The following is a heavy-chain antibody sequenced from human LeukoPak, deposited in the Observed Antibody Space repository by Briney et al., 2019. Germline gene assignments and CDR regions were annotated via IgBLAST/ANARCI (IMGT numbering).Heavy chain of an antibody. CDR3: ARAPSEIGGYYPEYFRH. CDR1: GFTFSTYW. CDR2: IKSDGST. Sequence: GGPLRLSCAPSGFTFSTYWMHWVRHAPGKGLVWVSRIKSDGSTHHALSVKGSFTIPRDNAKNTVSLQMNSLRPEDTGVYYAARAPSEIGGYYPEYFRHWGQGTLVTVSS. V-gene: IGHV3-74*01. D-gene: IGHD3-22*01. J-gene: IGHJ1*01.